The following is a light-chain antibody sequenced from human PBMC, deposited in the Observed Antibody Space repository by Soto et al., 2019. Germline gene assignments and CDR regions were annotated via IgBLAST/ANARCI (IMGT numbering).Light chain of an antibody. CDR3: QQYKTYWT. CDR2: KAS. J-gene: IGKJ1*01. Sequence: DIQMTQSPSTLSASVGDRLTITCRASQSISGWLAWYQQKPGKAPKLLIYKASSLESGVPSRFSGSGSGTDFSLTISSLQPDDFATYYCQQYKTYWTFGQGTKVDIK. CDR1: QSISGW. V-gene: IGKV1-5*03.